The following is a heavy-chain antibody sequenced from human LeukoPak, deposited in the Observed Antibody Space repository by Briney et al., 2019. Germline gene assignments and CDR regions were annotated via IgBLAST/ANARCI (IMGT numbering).Heavy chain of an antibody. CDR1: GFTFGDYA. Sequence: GGSLRLSCTASGFTFGDYAMTWVRQAPGKGLEWVSFITVNSNYIYYADSVKGRFTISRDNAKNSLYLQMNSLRVEDTAVYYCARDRVSGSGSIDYWGQGTLVTVSS. J-gene: IGHJ4*02. CDR3: ARDRVSGSGSIDY. D-gene: IGHD3-10*01. V-gene: IGHV3-21*01. CDR2: ITVNSNYI.